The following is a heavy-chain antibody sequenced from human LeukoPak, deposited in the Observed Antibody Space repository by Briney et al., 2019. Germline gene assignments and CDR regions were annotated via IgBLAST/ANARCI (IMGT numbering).Heavy chain of an antibody. CDR3: AKRYYELIYYYYGMDV. CDR1: GGSFSGYY. D-gene: IGHD3-22*01. Sequence: SETLSLTCAVYGGSFSGYYWSWIRQPPGKGLEWIGEINHSGSTNYNTSLKSRVTISVDTSKNQFSLKLSSVTAADTAVYYCAKRYYELIYYYYGMDVWGKGTTVTVSS. V-gene: IGHV4-34*01. CDR2: INHSGST. J-gene: IGHJ6*04.